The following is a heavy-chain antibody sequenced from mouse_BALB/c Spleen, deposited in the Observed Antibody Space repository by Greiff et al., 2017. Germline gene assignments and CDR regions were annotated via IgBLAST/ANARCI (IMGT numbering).Heavy chain of an antibody. Sequence: QVQLQQSGAELAKPGASVKMSCKASGYTFTSYWMHWVKQRPGQGLEWIGYINPSTGYTEYNQKFKDKATLTADKSSSTAYMQLSSLTSEDSAVYYCARDRAYGYDVAAGFAYWGQGTLVTVSA. V-gene: IGHV1-7*01. J-gene: IGHJ3*01. D-gene: IGHD2-2*01. CDR2: INPSTGYT. CDR3: ARDRAYGYDVAAGFAY. CDR1: GYTFTSYW.